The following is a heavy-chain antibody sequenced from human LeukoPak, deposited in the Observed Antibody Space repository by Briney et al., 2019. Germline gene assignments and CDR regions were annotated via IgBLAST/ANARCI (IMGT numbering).Heavy chain of an antibody. CDR3: AKDIAQGYTFGSIEQDY. CDR2: ISESGTGT. D-gene: IGHD5-18*01. V-gene: IGHV3-23*01. Sequence: GGSLRLSCAASGFTVNNNYISWVRQAPGKGLEWVSAISESGTGTYYADSVKGRFTISRDNSKNTLSLQMNSLRAEDTAVYYCAKDIAQGYTFGSIEQDYWGQGTLVTVSS. J-gene: IGHJ4*02. CDR1: GFTVNNNY.